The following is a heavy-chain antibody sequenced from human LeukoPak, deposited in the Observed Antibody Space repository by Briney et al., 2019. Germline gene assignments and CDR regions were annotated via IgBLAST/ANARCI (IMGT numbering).Heavy chain of an antibody. CDR3: AKDRLGAAAGFFDY. CDR1: GFTFSNYV. CDR2: INGSGSFT. D-gene: IGHD6-13*01. Sequence: GGSLRLSCAASGFTFSNYVMGWVRQDPGKGLQWVSIINGSGSFTSYADSVKGRLTISRDNSKNTLYLQMNSLRAEDTAVYYCAKDRLGAAAGFFDYWGQGSLVTVSS. J-gene: IGHJ4*02. V-gene: IGHV3-23*01.